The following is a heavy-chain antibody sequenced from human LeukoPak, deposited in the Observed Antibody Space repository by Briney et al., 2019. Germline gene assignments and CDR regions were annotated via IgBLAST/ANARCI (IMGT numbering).Heavy chain of an antibody. D-gene: IGHD6-13*01. V-gene: IGHV4-59*08. CDR1: GGSTNNYY. Sequence: SETLSLTCTVSGGSTNNYYWSWIRQPPGKGLEWIGYIYYSGSTNYNPSLKSRVTISVDTSKNQFSLKVTSVSAADTAVYYCAATTRVAATGTVLGYWGQGTLVTVSS. J-gene: IGHJ4*02. CDR2: IYYSGST. CDR3: AATTRVAATGTVLGY.